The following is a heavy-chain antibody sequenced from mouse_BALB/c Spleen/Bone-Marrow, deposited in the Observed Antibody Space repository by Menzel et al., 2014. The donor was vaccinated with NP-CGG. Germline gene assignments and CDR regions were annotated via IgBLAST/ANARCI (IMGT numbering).Heavy chain of an antibody. Sequence: VQLQQSGAELAKPGASVKMSCKASGYTFTSYWMHWVKQRPGQGLEWIGYINPSTGYTEYNQKFEDKATLTADKSSSTAYMQLSSLTSEDSAVYYCARSRTGTYFDYWGQGTTLTVSS. J-gene: IGHJ2*01. CDR3: ARSRTGTYFDY. V-gene: IGHV1-7*01. CDR1: GYTFTSYW. D-gene: IGHD4-1*01. CDR2: INPSTGYT.